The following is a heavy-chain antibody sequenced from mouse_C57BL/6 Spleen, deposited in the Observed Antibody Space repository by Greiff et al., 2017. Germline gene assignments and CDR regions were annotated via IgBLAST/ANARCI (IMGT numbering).Heavy chain of an antibody. V-gene: IGHV1-26*01. CDR2: INPNNGGT. J-gene: IGHJ2*01. CDR3: ARLGRDRDYFDY. Sequence: VQLQQSGPELVKPGASVKISCKASGYTFTDYYMNWVKQSHGKSLEWIGDINPNNGGTSYNQKFKGKATLTVDKSSITAYMGLRSLASEDSAVYYSARLGRDRDYFDYWGQGTTLTVSS. CDR1: GYTFTDYY.